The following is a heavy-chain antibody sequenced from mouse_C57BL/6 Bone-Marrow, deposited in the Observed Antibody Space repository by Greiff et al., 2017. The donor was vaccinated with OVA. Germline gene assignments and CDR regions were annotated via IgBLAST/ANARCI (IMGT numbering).Heavy chain of an antibody. CDR1: GYSFTDYN. Sequence: VQLQQSGPELVKPGASVKISCKASGYSFTDYNMNWVKQSNGKSLEWIGVINPNYGTTSYNQKFKGKATLTEDQSSSTAYMQLNSLTSEDSADYYCAYYYGSSYRYFDFWGTGTTVTVSS. CDR3: AYYYGSSYRYFDF. J-gene: IGHJ1*03. CDR2: INPNYGTT. V-gene: IGHV1-39*01. D-gene: IGHD1-1*01.